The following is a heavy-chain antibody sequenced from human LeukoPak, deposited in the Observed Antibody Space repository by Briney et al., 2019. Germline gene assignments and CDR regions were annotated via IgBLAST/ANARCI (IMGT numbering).Heavy chain of an antibody. CDR2: IWSDGSNK. Sequence: GGSLRLSCAASGFTFSSYGMHWVRQTPGKGLEWVAIIWSDGSNKYYADSVKGRFTISRDNSKNTLYLQMNSLRAEDTAVYYCARGSGSFSGGFDYWGQGALVTVSS. CDR3: ARGSGSFSGGFDY. J-gene: IGHJ4*02. D-gene: IGHD1-26*01. V-gene: IGHV3-33*01. CDR1: GFTFSSYG.